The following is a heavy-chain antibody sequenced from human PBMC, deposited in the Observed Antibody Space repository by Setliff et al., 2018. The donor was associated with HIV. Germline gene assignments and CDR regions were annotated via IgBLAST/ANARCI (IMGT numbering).Heavy chain of an antibody. CDR3: AGEVSYYHGDGGRRWLDP. CDR2: IFNSGTT. Sequence: KTSETLSLTCSVSGGSISSITYYWSWIRQPAGKGLELIGHIFNSGTTNYSPSLKSRVSMSVDTSKNQFSLKLTSVTAADTAVYYCAGEVSYYHGDGGRRWLDPWGPGMPVTVSS. CDR1: GGSISSITYY. J-gene: IGHJ5*02. V-gene: IGHV4-61*09. D-gene: IGHD1-26*01.